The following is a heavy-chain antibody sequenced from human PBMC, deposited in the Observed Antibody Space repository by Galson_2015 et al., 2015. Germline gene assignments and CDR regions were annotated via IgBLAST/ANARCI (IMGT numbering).Heavy chain of an antibody. D-gene: IGHD3-3*01. Sequence: SVKVSCKASGYTFTSYYMHWVRQAPRQGLEWMGIINPSGGSTRYAQKFQGRVTMTRDKSTSTVYMELSSLRSEDTAVYYCARDGGFFGVVIPNNWFDPWGQGTLVTVSS. CDR1: GYTFTSYY. CDR3: ARDGGFFGVVIPNNWFDP. V-gene: IGHV1-46*01. CDR2: INPSGGST. J-gene: IGHJ5*02.